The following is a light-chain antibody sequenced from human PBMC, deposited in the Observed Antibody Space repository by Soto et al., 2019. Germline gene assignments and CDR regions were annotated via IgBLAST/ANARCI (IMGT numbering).Light chain of an antibody. CDR3: QHYHNWPLT. CDR2: GAS. V-gene: IGKV3-15*01. Sequence: EIVLIQSPATLSMSPGESATLSCRASQRISSNLAWYQRKPGQAPRLLIYGASTRATGVPARFSGGGSGTEFTLSIGSLQSEDFAVYYCQHYHNWPLTFGQGTKVDIK. J-gene: IGKJ1*01. CDR1: QRISSN.